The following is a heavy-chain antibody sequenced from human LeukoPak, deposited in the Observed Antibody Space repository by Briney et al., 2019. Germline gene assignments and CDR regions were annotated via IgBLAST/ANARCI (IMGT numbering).Heavy chain of an antibody. D-gene: IGHD3-9*01. CDR2: INHSGST. CDR1: GGSFSGYY. J-gene: IGHJ4*02. CDR3: ARNKRYFDWVTDY. V-gene: IGHV4-34*01. Sequence: SETLSLTCAVYGGSFSGYYWGWIRQPPGKGLEWIGEINHSGSTNYNPSLKSRVTISVDTSKNQFSLKLSSVTAADTAVYYCARNKRYFDWVTDYWGQGTLVTVSS.